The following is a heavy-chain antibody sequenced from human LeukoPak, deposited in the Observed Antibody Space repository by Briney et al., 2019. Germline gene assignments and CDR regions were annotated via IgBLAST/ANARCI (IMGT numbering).Heavy chain of an antibody. CDR1: GGSISSSSYY. D-gene: IGHD3-22*01. J-gene: IGHJ4*02. CDR3: ALGNGFYYDTSGHTFDY. CDR2: IYYSGST. V-gene: IGHV4-61*05. Sequence: ASETLSLTCTVSGGSISSSSYYWGWIRQPPGKGLEWIGYIYYSGSTNYNPSLKSRVTISVDTSKNQFSLKLSSVTAADTAVYYCALGNGFYYDTSGHTFDYWGQGTLVTVSS.